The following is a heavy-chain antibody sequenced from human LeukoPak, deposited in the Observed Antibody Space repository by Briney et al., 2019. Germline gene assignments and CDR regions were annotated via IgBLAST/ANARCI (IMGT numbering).Heavy chain of an antibody. CDR3: ARVLPVVSRDY. CDR1: GFTFSTYW. J-gene: IGHJ4*02. Sequence: PGGSLRRYCAASGFTFSTYWMSWVRQAPGKGLEWVANIKKDGSDKFYVDSVKGRFTISRDNAKNSMYLQMNSLRAEDTAVDYWARVLPVVSRDYWGQGTLVTVSS. V-gene: IGHV3-7*01. D-gene: IGHD4-23*01. CDR2: IKKDGSDK.